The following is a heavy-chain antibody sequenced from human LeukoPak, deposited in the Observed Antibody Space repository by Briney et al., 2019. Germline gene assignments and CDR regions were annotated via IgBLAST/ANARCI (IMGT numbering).Heavy chain of an antibody. J-gene: IGHJ4*02. V-gene: IGHV1-69*05. CDR3: ARDRLIGSGSYYSY. CDR2: IIPIFGTA. D-gene: IGHD3-10*01. CDR1: GGTFSSYA. Sequence: GASVKVSCKASGGTFSSYAIGWVRQAPGQGLEWMGRIIPIFGTANYAQKFQGRVTITTDESTSTAYMELSSLRSEDTAVYYCARDRLIGSGSYYSYWGQGTLVTVSS.